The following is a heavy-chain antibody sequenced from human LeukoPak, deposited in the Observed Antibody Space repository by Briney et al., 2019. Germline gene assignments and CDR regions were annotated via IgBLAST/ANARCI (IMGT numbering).Heavy chain of an antibody. J-gene: IGHJ4*02. CDR3: ASCEPHEPIKLYYYDSSGYSPYY. D-gene: IGHD3-22*01. V-gene: IGHV1-18*01. CDR2: TSAYSGDT. Sequence: ASVKVSCKASGYTFTSYGISWVRQAPGQGLEWMGWTSAYSGDTNYAQKFQGRVTITADESTSTAYMELSSLRSEDTAVYYCASCEPHEPIKLYYYDSSGYSPYYWGQGTLVTVSS. CDR1: GYTFTSYG.